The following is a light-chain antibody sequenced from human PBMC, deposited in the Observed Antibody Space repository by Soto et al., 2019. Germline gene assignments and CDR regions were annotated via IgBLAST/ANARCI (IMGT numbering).Light chain of an antibody. Sequence: QSVLTQPPSVSGSPGQSVTISCTGTSSDVGGYNFVSWYQQHPGKVPKLMIYDVSIRPSGVPDRFSGSKSGNTASLTISGLQAEDEADYYCCSYVGSDTSFVFGSGTKLTVL. J-gene: IGLJ1*01. CDR3: CSYVGSDTSFV. V-gene: IGLV2-11*01. CDR2: DVS. CDR1: SSDVGGYNF.